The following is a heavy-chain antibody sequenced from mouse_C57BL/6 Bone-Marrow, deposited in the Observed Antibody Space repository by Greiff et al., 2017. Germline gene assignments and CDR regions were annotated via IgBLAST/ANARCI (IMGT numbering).Heavy chain of an antibody. CDR2: IYPRSGNT. CDR3: ARPYYYGSSYGCYAMDY. J-gene: IGHJ4*01. Sequence: QVQLKQSGAELARPGASVKLSCKASGYTFTSYGISWVKQRTGQGLEWIGEIYPRSGNTYYNEKFKGKATLTADKSSSTAYMELRSLTSEDSAVYFCARPYYYGSSYGCYAMDYWGQGTSVTVSS. D-gene: IGHD1-1*01. V-gene: IGHV1-81*01. CDR1: GYTFTSYG.